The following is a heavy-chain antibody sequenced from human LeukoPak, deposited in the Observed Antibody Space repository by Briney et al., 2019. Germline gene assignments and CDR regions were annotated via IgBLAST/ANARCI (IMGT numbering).Heavy chain of an antibody. CDR2: INAGNGNT. V-gene: IGHV1-3*01. D-gene: IGHD6-19*01. J-gene: IGHJ4*02. CDR3: ARARQWLAYFDY. Sequence: KPGASVKVSCKASGYTFTSYAMHWVRQATGQRLEWMGWINAGNGNTEYSQKFQGRVTITRDTSASTAYMELSSLRSEDTAVYYCARARQWLAYFDYWGQGTLVTVSS. CDR1: GYTFTSYA.